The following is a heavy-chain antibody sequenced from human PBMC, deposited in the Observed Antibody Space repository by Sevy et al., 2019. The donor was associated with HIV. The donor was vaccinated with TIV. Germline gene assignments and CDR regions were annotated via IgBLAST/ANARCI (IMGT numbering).Heavy chain of an antibody. J-gene: IGHJ6*02. CDR3: ARFGSYRLSYYGMDV. CDR1: EYTFSNYW. CDR2: IYPGDSDT. V-gene: IGHV5-51*01. Sequence: GESLKISCKGAEYTFSNYWIAWVRQMPGKGLEWMGIIYPGDSDTRYIPSFQGQVTISADKSISTAYLQWNSLRASDTAMYYCARFGSYRLSYYGMDVWGQGTTVTVSS. D-gene: IGHD3-10*01.